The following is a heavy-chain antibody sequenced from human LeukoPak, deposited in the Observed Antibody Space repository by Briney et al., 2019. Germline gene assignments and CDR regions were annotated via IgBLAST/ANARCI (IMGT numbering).Heavy chain of an antibody. V-gene: IGHV3-23*01. J-gene: IGHJ4*02. CDR3: ANGQGDYFLDS. CDR1: GFTFTNYV. CDR2: ISGSGTSS. D-gene: IGHD2/OR15-2a*01. Sequence: PGGSLSLSCAASGFTFTNYVMTWVRQAPGKGLEWVSGISGSGTSSSNADSVKGRFTISKDNYKNTLYLQMNSLRAEDTAIYYSANGQGDYFLDSWGQGTLVTVSS.